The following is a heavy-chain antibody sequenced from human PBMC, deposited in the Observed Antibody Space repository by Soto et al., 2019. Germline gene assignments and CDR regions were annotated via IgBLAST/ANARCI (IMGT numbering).Heavy chain of an antibody. D-gene: IGHD2-2*01. CDR1: GDSIGGLY. CDR3: AREMISTSRNYYYGMDV. Sequence: QVQLQESGPGLVKPSETLSLSCTVSGDSIGGLYWSWIRQPPGKGLEWIGNVYYSGTTDYNPSLKSRVTISVDMSKNQFSLKLRSVTAADTAVYYGAREMISTSRNYYYGMDVWGQGTTVTVSS. V-gene: IGHV4-59*01. CDR2: VYYSGTT. J-gene: IGHJ6*02.